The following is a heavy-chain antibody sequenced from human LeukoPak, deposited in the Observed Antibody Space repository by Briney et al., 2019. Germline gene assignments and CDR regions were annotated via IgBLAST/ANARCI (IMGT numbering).Heavy chain of an antibody. CDR3: ARDRGTYYYDSSGYYYAY. D-gene: IGHD3-22*01. CDR2: INPNSGGT. CDR1: GYTFTGYY. J-gene: IGHJ4*02. V-gene: IGHV1-2*02. Sequence: VSVKVSCKASGYTFTGYYMHWVRQAPGQGLEWMGWINPNSGGTNYAQKFQGRVTMTRDTSISTAYMELSRLRSDDTAVYYCARDRGTYYYDSSGYYYAYWGQGTLVTVSS.